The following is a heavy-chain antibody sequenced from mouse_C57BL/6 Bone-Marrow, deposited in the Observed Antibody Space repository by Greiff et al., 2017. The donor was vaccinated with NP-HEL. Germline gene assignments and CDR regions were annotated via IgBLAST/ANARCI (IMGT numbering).Heavy chain of an antibody. Sequence: QVQLQQSGPELVKPGASVKISCKASGYAFSSSWMNWVKQRPGKGLEWIGRIYPGDGDTNYNGKFKGKATLTADKSSSTAYMQLSSLTSEDSAVYFCARSRIYYYGSSRMGYWGQGNSVTVSS. CDR3: ARSRIYYYGSSRMGY. V-gene: IGHV1-82*01. D-gene: IGHD1-1*01. J-gene: IGHJ4*01. CDR1: GYAFSSSW. CDR2: IYPGDGDT.